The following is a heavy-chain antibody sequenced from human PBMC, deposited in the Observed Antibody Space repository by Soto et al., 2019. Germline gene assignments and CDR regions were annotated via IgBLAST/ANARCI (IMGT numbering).Heavy chain of an antibody. CDR2: IYYSGST. J-gene: IGHJ5*02. Sequence: SETLSLTCTVSGGSISSYYWSWIRQPPGKGLEWIGYIYYSGSTNYNPSLKSRVTISVDTSKNQFSLKLSSVTAADTAVYYCARHRYYDSSGPFDPWGQGTLVTVS. V-gene: IGHV4-59*08. CDR3: ARHRYYDSSGPFDP. D-gene: IGHD3-22*01. CDR1: GGSISSYY.